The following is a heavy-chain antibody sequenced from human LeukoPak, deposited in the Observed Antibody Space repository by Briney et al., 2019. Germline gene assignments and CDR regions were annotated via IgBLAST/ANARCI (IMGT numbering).Heavy chain of an antibody. V-gene: IGHV4-38-2*02. D-gene: IGHD6-13*01. CDR1: GYSISRGYF. J-gene: IGHJ4*02. CDR2: INLHWTT. CDR3: ARGENPLNTHIAIIDY. Sequence: PSETLSLTCTVSGYSISRGYFWGWIRQPPGKGLEWIGSINLHWTTYYSPPLKSRVTISVDTSNNQFSLKLSSVTAADTAVYYCARGENPLNTHIAIIDYWGQGTLVTVSS.